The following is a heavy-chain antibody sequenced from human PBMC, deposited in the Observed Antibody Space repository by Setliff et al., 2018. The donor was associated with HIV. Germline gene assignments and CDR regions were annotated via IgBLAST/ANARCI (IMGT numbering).Heavy chain of an antibody. Sequence: ASVKVSCKASGYTFTNFGIGWVRQAPGQGLEWMGIITPIGGGTNYAQKFQGRVTMTTDTSTSTVYMHLSSLRSEDTAVYYCARGAPTINDYWGQGTLVTVSS. CDR3: ARGAPTINDY. CDR1: GYTFTNFG. J-gene: IGHJ4*02. CDR2: ITPIGGGT. V-gene: IGHV1-46*01. D-gene: IGHD3-10*01.